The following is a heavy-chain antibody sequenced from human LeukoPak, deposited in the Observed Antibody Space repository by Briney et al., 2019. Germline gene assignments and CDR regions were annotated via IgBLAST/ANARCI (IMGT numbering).Heavy chain of an antibody. CDR2: VHTTGGT. J-gene: IGHJ4*02. CDR3: ARLRSDFWSGYPRGFDY. V-gene: IGHV4-4*07. D-gene: IGHD3-3*01. CDR1: GGSISGHY. Sequence: SETLSLTCTVSGGSISGHYWSWIRQPAGKEPEWIGRVHTTGGTNYNPSLKSRLTMSVDTSKNQFSLKLSSVTAADTAVYYCARLRSDFWSGYPRGFDYWGQGTLVTVSS.